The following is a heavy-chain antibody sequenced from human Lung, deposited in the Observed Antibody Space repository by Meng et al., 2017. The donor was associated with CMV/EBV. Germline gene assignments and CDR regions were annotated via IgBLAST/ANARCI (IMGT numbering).Heavy chain of an antibody. D-gene: IGHD3-16*01. Sequence: LSLSRAASGFTFSSYAMHWVRQAPGKGLEWVAVISYDGSNKCYADSVKGRFTISRDNSKNTLYLQMNSLRAEDTAVYYCASLRDFDYWGQGTLVTVSS. CDR2: ISYDGSNK. CDR1: GFTFSSYA. J-gene: IGHJ4*02. CDR3: ASLRDFDY. V-gene: IGHV3-30*04.